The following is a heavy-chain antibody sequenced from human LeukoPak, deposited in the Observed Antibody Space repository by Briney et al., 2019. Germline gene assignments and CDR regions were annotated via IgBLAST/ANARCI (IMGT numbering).Heavy chain of an antibody. CDR1: GGSISSYH. CDR2: IYYSGST. D-gene: IGHD5-24*01. J-gene: IGHJ4*02. V-gene: IGHV4-59*08. CDR3: ASEEGWLQFLDY. Sequence: SETLSLTCTVSGGSISSYHWSWIRQPPGKGLEWIGYIYYSGSTNHNPSLKSRVTISVDTSKSHFSLKLSSVTAADTAVYYCASEEGWLQFLDYWGQGTLVAVSS.